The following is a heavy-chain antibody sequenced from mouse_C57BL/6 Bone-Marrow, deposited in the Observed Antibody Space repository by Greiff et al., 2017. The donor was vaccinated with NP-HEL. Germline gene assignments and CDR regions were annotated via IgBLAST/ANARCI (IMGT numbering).Heavy chain of an antibody. Sequence: EVQLMESGGGLVQSGRSLRLSCATSGFTFSDFYMEWVRQAPGKGLEWIAASRNKANDYTTEYSASVKGRFIVSRDTSQSILYLQMNALRAEDTAIYYCARDAYYYGSSSYWYFDVWGTGTTVTVSS. CDR2: SRNKANDYTT. D-gene: IGHD1-1*01. J-gene: IGHJ1*03. CDR3: ARDAYYYGSSSYWYFDV. CDR1: GFTFSDFY. V-gene: IGHV7-1*01.